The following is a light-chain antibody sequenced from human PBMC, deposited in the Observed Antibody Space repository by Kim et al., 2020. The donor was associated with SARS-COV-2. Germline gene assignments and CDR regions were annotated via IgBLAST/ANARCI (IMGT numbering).Light chain of an antibody. CDR1: HDIKKY. CDR3: QQSDRLPLT. CDR2: DAS. Sequence: ASAGDRVTITCQASHDIKKYLNWFQQKPGKAPKLLIYDASNLESGVPSRFSGSGSGTHFTLTISSLQPVDVATYYCQQSDRLPLTFGPGTKVDIK. V-gene: IGKV1-33*01. J-gene: IGKJ3*01.